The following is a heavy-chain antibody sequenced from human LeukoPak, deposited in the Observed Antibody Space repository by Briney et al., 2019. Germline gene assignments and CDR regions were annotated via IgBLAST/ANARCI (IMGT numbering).Heavy chain of an antibody. V-gene: IGHV3-23*01. CDR3: AKDRFASGDFDY. CDR1: GFTFSSYA. Sequence: GGSLRLSCAASGFTFSSYAMSWVRQPPGKGLEWVSAISGSGGSTYYADSVKGRFTISRDNSKNTLYLQMNSLRAEDTAVYYGAKDRFASGDFDYWGQGTLVTVSS. CDR2: ISGSGGST. D-gene: IGHD1-26*01. J-gene: IGHJ4*02.